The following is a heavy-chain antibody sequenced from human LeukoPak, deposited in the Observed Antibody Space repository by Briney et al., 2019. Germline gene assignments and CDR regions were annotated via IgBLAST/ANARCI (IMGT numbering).Heavy chain of an antibody. J-gene: IGHJ4*02. CDR2: IYTSGST. Sequence: SETLSLTCSVSGDSASSGSYYWSWIRQPAGKGLEWIGRIYTSGSTNYNPSLKSRVTISVDTSKNQFSLKLSSVTAADTAVYYXXRHAITIXXXANGGXFDYWGQXTLVTVSS. V-gene: IGHV4-61*02. D-gene: IGHD3-3*01. CDR3: XRHAITIXXXANGGXFDY. CDR1: GDSASSGSYY.